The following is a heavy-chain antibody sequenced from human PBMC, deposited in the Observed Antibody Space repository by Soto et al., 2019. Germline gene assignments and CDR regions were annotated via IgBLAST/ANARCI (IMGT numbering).Heavy chain of an antibody. D-gene: IGHD6-19*01. CDR3: ARVRLGSGWSAYFDY. J-gene: IGHJ4*02. Sequence: GASVKVSCKISGYTFTSYGISWVRQAPGQGLEWMGWISAYNGNTNYAQKLQGRVTMTTDTSTSTAYMELRSLRSDDTAVYYCARVRLGSGWSAYFDYWGQGTLVTVSS. CDR1: GYTFTSYG. V-gene: IGHV1-18*04. CDR2: ISAYNGNT.